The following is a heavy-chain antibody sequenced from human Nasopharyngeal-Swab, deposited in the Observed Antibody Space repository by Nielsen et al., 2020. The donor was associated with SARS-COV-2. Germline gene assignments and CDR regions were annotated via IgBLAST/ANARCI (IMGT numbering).Heavy chain of an antibody. Sequence: ASLKVSCKASGDTFTSYAMHWVRQAPGQRLEWMGWINAGNGNTKYSQKFQGRVTITRDTSASTAYMELSSLRSEDTAVYYCARGGLLYYYDSSGYFFLDYWGQGTLVTVSS. V-gene: IGHV1-3*01. CDR2: INAGNGNT. CDR3: ARGGLLYYYDSSGYFFLDY. J-gene: IGHJ4*02. CDR1: GDTFTSYA. D-gene: IGHD3-22*01.